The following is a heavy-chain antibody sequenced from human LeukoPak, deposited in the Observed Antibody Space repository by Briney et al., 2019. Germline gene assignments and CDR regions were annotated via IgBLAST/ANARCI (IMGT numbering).Heavy chain of an antibody. D-gene: IGHD1-20*01. CDR3: ASEYNWNDPAYYYYTDV. J-gene: IGHJ6*03. CDR2: INPNIGGT. CDR1: GYTFIDYC. V-gene: IGHV1-2*06. Sequence: GASMKVSCKASGYTFIDYCIHWVRQAPGQGLEWMGRINPNIGGTNYEQKFQGRVTMTSDTSISTAYMELSRLRSDDTAVYYCASEYNWNDPAYYYYTDVWGKGTTVTVSS.